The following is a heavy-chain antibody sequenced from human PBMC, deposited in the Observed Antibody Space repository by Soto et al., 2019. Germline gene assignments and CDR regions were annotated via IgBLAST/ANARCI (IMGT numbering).Heavy chain of an antibody. J-gene: IGHJ4*02. Sequence: PGGSLRLSCAASGFTFSSYGMHWVRQAPGKGLEWVAVIWYDGSNKYYADSVKGRFTISRDNSKNTLYLQMNSLRAEDTAVYYCARDPQYYYDSSGYFDYWGQGTLLTVST. CDR1: GFTFSSYG. V-gene: IGHV3-33*01. CDR2: IWYDGSNK. CDR3: ARDPQYYYDSSGYFDY. D-gene: IGHD3-22*01.